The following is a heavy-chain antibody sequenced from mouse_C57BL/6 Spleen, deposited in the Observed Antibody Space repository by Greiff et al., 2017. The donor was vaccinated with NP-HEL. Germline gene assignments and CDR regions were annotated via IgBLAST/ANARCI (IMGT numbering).Heavy chain of an antibody. CDR3: ARSPLAGAMDY. J-gene: IGHJ4*01. CDR1: GYAFSSSW. V-gene: IGHV1-82*01. Sequence: QVQLQQSGPELVKPGASVKISCKASGYAFSSSWMNWVKQRPGKGLEWIGRIYPGDGDTNYNGKFKGKATLTADKSSSTAYMQLSSLTSEDSAVYFRARSPLAGAMDYWGQGTSVTVSS. CDR2: IYPGDGDT.